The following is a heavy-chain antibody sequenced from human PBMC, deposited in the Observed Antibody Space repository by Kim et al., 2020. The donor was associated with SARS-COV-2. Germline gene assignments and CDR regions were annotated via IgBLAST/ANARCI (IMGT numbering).Heavy chain of an antibody. J-gene: IGHJ4*02. CDR3: ARVSVPGLYYFDY. Sequence: SETLSLTCAVYGGSFSGYYWSWIRQPPGKGLEWIGEINHSGSTNYNPSLKSRVTISVDTSKNQFSLKLSSVTAADTAVYYCARVSVPGLYYFDYWGQGT. CDR2: INHSGST. V-gene: IGHV4-34*01. D-gene: IGHD6-19*01. CDR1: GGSFSGYY.